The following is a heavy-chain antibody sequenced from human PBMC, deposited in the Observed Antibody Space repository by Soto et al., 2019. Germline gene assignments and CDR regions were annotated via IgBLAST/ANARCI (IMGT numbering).Heavy chain of an antibody. CDR2: IWYDGSNK. CDR1: GFTFSSYG. D-gene: IGHD6-19*01. CDR3: ARDGPEQWLVPQSLFDY. V-gene: IGHV3-33*01. J-gene: IGHJ4*02. Sequence: PGGSLRLSCAASGFTFSSYGMHWVRQAPGKGLEWVAVIWYDGSNKYYADSVKGRFTISGDNSKNTLYLQMNSLRAEDTAVYYCARDGPEQWLVPQSLFDYWGQGTLVTVSS.